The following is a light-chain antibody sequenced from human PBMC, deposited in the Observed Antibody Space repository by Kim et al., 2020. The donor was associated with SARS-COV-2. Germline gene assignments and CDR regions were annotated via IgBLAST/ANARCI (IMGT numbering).Light chain of an antibody. CDR2: EDT. Sequence: TETISGTRSSGNIASNYVQWGQQRPGSAPTTMIYEDTQRPSGVPDRFSGSIDSSDNSASLTISGLRTEDEADYYCQSYDSATHELVFGGGTQLTVL. CDR1: SGNIASNY. J-gene: IGLJ2*01. CDR3: QSYDSATHELV. V-gene: IGLV6-57*03.